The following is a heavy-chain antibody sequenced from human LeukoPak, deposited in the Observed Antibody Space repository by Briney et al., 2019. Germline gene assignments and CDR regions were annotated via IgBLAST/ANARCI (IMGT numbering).Heavy chain of an antibody. J-gene: IGHJ4*02. Sequence: AGESLKISCKGSGYSFTSYWIGWVRQMPGKGLEWMGIIYPGDSDTRYSPSFQGQVTISADKSISTAYLQWSSLKASDTAMYYCARPGQVAATPYGFDYWGQGTLVTVSS. D-gene: IGHD2-15*01. CDR1: GYSFTSYW. V-gene: IGHV5-51*01. CDR2: IYPGDSDT. CDR3: ARPGQVAATPYGFDY.